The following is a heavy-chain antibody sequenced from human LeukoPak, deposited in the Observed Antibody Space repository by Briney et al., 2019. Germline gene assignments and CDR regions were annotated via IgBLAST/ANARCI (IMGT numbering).Heavy chain of an antibody. CDR2: INPNSGGT. CDR1: GYTLTDYY. V-gene: IGHV1-2*06. CDR3: ARGGPVVTMVRGAGGNWFDP. J-gene: IGHJ5*02. D-gene: IGHD3-10*01. Sequence: GASVKVSCKASGYTLTDYYMHWVRQAPGQGLEWMGRINPNSGGTNYAQKFQGRVTMTRDASISTAYMELGRLRSDDTAVYYCARGGPVVTMVRGAGGNWFDPWGQGTLVTVSS.